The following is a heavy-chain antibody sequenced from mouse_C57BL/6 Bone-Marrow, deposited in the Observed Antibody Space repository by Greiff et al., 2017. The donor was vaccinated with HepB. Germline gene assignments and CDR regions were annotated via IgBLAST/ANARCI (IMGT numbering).Heavy chain of an antibody. CDR3: TTGGFFDY. CDR2: IEPENGDT. J-gene: IGHJ2*01. CDR1: GFNIKDDY. V-gene: IGHV14-4*01. Sequence: VQLKQSGAELVRPGASVKLSCTASGFNIKDDYMHWVKQRPEQGLEWIGWIEPENGDTEYASKFQGKATITADTSSNTAYLQLSSLTSEDTAVYYCTTGGFFDYWGQGTTLTVSS.